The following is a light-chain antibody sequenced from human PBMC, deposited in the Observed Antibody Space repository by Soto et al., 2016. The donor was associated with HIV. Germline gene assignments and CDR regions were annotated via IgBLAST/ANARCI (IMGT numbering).Light chain of an antibody. Sequence: IQMTQSPSSLSASVGDRVTITCRASQDMKIHLVWYQHKPGKAPKLPIYPSSSLQPGVPSRFSGSGSGTNFTLTISSLQPDDIGTYYCQEYYTVPYTFGQGTKVAIK. CDR1: QDMKIH. J-gene: IGKJ1*01. CDR3: QEYYTVPYT. V-gene: IGKV1-27*01. CDR2: PSS.